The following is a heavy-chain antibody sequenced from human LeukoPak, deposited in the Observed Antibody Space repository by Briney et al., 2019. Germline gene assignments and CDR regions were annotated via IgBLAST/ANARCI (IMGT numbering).Heavy chain of an antibody. CDR3: ARDHYYDSSGYIPAGDAFDI. Sequence: GGSLRLSCAASGFTFSSYAIHWVRQAPGKGLEWVAVISYDGSNKYYADSVKGRFTISRDNSKNTLYLQMNSLRAEDTAVYYCARDHYYDSSGYIPAGDAFDIWGQGTMVTVSS. J-gene: IGHJ3*02. V-gene: IGHV3-30*04. CDR2: ISYDGSNK. D-gene: IGHD3-22*01. CDR1: GFTFSSYA.